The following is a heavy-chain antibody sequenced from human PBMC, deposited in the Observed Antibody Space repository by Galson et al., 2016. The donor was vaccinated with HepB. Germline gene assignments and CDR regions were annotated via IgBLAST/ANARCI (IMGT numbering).Heavy chain of an antibody. CDR3: ARRTPYCSSTRCLMDV. Sequence: SETLSLTCAVSGDSISSSNWWSWVRMPPGKGLEWIGEIYHSGSTNYGASLKSRVTISLDKSKNQSSLKLPSVTAADTAVYYCARRTPYCSSTRCLMDVWGQGTTVTVSS. CDR2: IYHSGST. D-gene: IGHD2-2*01. J-gene: IGHJ6*02. V-gene: IGHV4-4*02. CDR1: GDSISSSNW.